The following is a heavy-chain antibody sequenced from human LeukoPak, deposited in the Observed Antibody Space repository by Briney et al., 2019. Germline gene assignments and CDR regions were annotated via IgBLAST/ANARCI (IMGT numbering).Heavy chain of an antibody. J-gene: IGHJ6*02. V-gene: IGHV3-30-3*01. CDR2: ISYDGSNK. CDR1: GFTFSSYA. D-gene: IGHD3-9*01. Sequence: GGSLRLSCAASGFTFSSYAMHWVRQAPGKGLEWVAVISYDGSNKYYADSVKGRFTISRDNSKNTLYLQMNSLRAEDTAVYYCARDIAMPLSQYCDWFPYYYYYGMDVWGQGTTVTVSS. CDR3: ARDIAMPLSQYCDWFPYYYYYGMDV.